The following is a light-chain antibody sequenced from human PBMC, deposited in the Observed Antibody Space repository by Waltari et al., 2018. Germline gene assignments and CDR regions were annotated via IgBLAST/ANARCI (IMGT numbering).Light chain of an antibody. CDR2: KVS. CDR1: QSLVYSDGNTY. Sequence: DVVMTQSPLSLPVTLGQPASISCSPSQSLVYSDGNTYLTWFQQRPGQSPRRLIYKVSNRDSGVPDRFSGSGAGTDFTLKISRVEAEDVGVYYCMQGSHWPYTFGQGTKLEIK. J-gene: IGKJ2*01. CDR3: MQGSHWPYT. V-gene: IGKV2-30*01.